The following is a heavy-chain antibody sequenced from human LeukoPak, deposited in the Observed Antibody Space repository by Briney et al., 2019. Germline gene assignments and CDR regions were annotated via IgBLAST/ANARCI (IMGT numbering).Heavy chain of an antibody. CDR1: GGSFSGYY. CDR3: ARYRTQQLVRDAFDV. J-gene: IGHJ3*01. CDR2: INHSGST. V-gene: IGHV4-34*01. Sequence: SETLSLTCAVYGGSFSGYYWSWIRQPPGKGLEWIGEINHSGSTNYNPSLKSRVTISVDTSKNQFSLKLSSVTAADTAVYYCARYRTQQLVRDAFDVWGQGTMVTVSS. D-gene: IGHD6-13*01.